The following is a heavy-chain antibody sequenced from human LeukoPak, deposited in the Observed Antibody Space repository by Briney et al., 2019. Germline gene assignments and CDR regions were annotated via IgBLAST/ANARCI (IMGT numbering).Heavy chain of an antibody. J-gene: IGHJ4*02. CDR1: GGTFSGYA. CDR3: AWNYDILTGTLDY. Sequence: SVKVSCKASGGTFSGYAINWVRQAPGQGLEWMGRIIPILAIANYAQRFQGRVTITADKSTSTAYMELSSLRSEDTAVYYCAWNYDILTGTLDYWGQGTLVTVSS. CDR2: IIPILAIA. D-gene: IGHD3-9*01. V-gene: IGHV1-69*04.